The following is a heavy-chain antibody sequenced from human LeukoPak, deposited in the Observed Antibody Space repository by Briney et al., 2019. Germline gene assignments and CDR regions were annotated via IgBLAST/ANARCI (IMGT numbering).Heavy chain of an antibody. D-gene: IGHD6-13*01. CDR1: GYTFTGYY. V-gene: IGHV1-2*02. J-gene: IGHJ4*02. CDR2: INPNSGGT. CDR3: ARVFGSSRVTSY. Sequence: ASVKVSCKASGYTFTGYYMHWVRQAPGQGLEWMGWINPNSGGTNYAQKFQGRVTMTRDTSISTAYMELSRLRSDDTAVYYCARVFGSSRVTSYWGQGTLVTVSS.